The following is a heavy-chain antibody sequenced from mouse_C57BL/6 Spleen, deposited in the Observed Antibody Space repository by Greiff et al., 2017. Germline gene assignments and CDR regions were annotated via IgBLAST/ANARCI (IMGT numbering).Heavy chain of an antibody. CDR3: ARSSITTVVDYAMDY. D-gene: IGHD1-1*01. CDR1: GYTFTSYW. V-gene: IGHV1-52*01. J-gene: IGHJ4*01. CDR2: IDPSDSET. Sequence: QVQLQQSGAELVRPGSSVKLSCKASGYTFTSYWMHWVKQRPIQGLEWIGNIDPSDSETHYNQKFKDKATLTVDKSSSTAYMQLSSLTSEDSAVYYCARSSITTVVDYAMDYWGQGTSVTVSS.